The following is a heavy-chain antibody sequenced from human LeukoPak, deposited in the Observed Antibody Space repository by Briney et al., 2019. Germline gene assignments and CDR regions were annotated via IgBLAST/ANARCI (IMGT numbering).Heavy chain of an antibody. Sequence: SETLSLTCAVYGGSFSGYYWSWIRQPPGKGLEGIGEINHSGSTNYNPSLKSRVTMSVDKSKNQFSLNLNSVTAADTAVYYCLYGGNSGDWVYWGQGTLVTVSS. CDR2: INHSGST. J-gene: IGHJ4*02. CDR3: LYGGNSGDWVY. D-gene: IGHD4-23*01. V-gene: IGHV4-34*03. CDR1: GGSFSGYY.